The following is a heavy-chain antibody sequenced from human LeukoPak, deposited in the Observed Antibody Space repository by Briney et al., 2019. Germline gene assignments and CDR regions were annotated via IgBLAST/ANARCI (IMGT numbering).Heavy chain of an antibody. J-gene: IGHJ4*02. CDR1: GYSISSGYY. CDR2: IYTSGST. Sequence: SGTLSLTCTVSGYSISSGYYWSWIRQPAGKGLEWIGRIYTSGSTNYNPSLKGRVTMSVDTSKNQFSLKLSSVTAADTAVYYCARVSGDYFSSFDYWGQGTLVTVSS. D-gene: IGHD4-17*01. CDR3: ARVSGDYFSSFDY. V-gene: IGHV4-4*07.